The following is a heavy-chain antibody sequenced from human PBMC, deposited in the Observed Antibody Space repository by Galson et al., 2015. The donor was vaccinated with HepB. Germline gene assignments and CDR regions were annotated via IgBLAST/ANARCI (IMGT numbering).Heavy chain of an antibody. CDR3: ARLRVIDYYYYGMDV. D-gene: IGHD2-21*01. V-gene: IGHV2-70*11. CDR1: GFSLSTSGMC. J-gene: IGHJ6*02. Sequence: PALVKPTQTLTLTCTFSGFSLSTSGMCVSWIRQPPGKALEWLARIDWDDDKYYSTSLKTRLTISKDTSKNQEVLTMTNMDPVDTATYYCARLRVIDYYYYGMDVWGQGTTVTVSS. CDR2: IDWDDDK.